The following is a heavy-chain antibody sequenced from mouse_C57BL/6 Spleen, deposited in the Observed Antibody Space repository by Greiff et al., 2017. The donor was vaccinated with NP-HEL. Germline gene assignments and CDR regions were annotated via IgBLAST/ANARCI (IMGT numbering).Heavy chain of an antibody. Sequence: EVQLQQSGPELVKPGASVKMSCKASGYTFTDYNMHWVKQSHGKSLEWIGYINPNNGGTSYNQKFKGKVTLTVNKSSSTAYMELRSLTSEDSAVYYCARMDYYGSSYAMDYWGQGTSVTVSS. CDR2: INPNNGGT. D-gene: IGHD1-1*01. V-gene: IGHV1-22*01. J-gene: IGHJ4*01. CDR1: GYTFTDYN. CDR3: ARMDYYGSSYAMDY.